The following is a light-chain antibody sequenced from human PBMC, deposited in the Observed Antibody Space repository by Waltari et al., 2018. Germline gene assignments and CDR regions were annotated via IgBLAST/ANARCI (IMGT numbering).Light chain of an antibody. J-gene: IGLJ1*01. CDR2: ECT. V-gene: IGLV2-8*01. CDR1: SRDVGQPTS. Sequence: QSALTQPPSASGSPGPSVTIPCTGTSRDVGQPTSLSWYQQFPGTAPKLIIWECTRPPSGVPDRFSGYKSGNTASLTVSGLQAEDEADYYCSSYGGINNSPYVFGTGTKVTVL. CDR3: SSYGGINNSPYV.